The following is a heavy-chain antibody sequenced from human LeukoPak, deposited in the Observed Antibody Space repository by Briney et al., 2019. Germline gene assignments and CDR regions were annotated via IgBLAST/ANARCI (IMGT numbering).Heavy chain of an antibody. CDR1: GFTVSSNY. CDR2: IYSGGST. Sequence: PGGSLRLSCAASGFTVSSNYMSWVRQAPGKGLEWVSVIYSGGSTYYADSVKGRFTISRDNSKNTLYLQMNSLRAEDTAVYYCASYSSSWYIDYYYYGMDVWGQGTTVTVSS. D-gene: IGHD6-13*01. CDR3: ASYSSSWYIDYYYYGMDV. J-gene: IGHJ6*02. V-gene: IGHV3-53*01.